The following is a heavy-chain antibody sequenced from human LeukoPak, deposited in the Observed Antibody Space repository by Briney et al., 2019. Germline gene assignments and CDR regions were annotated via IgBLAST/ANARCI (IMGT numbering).Heavy chain of an antibody. J-gene: IGHJ6*02. CDR2: IYYSGST. CDR1: NGSISTDY. V-gene: IGHV4-59*08. D-gene: IGHD3-10*02. CDR3: ARHNDYYVVGGMDV. Sequence: SETLSLTCTVSNGSISTDYWSWIRQPPGKGLEWIGYIYYSGSTNYNPSLKSRVTISVDTSKNQFSLKLSSVTAADTAVYYCARHNDYYVVGGMDVWGQGTTVTVSS.